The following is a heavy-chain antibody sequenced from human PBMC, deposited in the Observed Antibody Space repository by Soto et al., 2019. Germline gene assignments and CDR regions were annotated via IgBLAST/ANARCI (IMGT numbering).Heavy chain of an antibody. V-gene: IGHV4-59*01. J-gene: IGHJ5*02. Sequence: SETLSLTCIVSGGSIRNYYWSWIRQPPGKGLEWIGYIYKSGTTSYNPSLKSRVTISIDTSKNQFSLRLSSVTAADTAVYYCAREVQYWFDPWGQGTLVTVS. CDR2: IYKSGTT. D-gene: IGHD1-1*01. CDR3: AREVQYWFDP. CDR1: GGSIRNYY.